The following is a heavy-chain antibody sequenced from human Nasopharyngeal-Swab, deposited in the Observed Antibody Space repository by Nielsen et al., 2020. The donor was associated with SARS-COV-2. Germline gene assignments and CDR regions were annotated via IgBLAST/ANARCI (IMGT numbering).Heavy chain of an antibody. V-gene: IGHV3-11*01. Sequence: GESLKISCAASGFTFSDYYMSWIRQAPGKGLEWASYISSSGSTIYYADSVKGRFTISRDNAKNSLYLQMNSLRAEDTAVYYCAREIWSGSFLDYWGQGTLVTVSS. CDR2: ISSSGSTI. CDR3: AREIWSGSFLDY. D-gene: IGHD1-26*01. CDR1: GFTFSDYY. J-gene: IGHJ4*02.